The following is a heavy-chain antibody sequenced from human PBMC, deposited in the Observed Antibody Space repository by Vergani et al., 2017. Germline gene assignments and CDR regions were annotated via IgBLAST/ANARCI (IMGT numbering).Heavy chain of an antibody. Sequence: QVQLQESGPGLVKPSETLSLTCTVSGGSISSYYWSWVRQPPGKGLEWIGEICHTEDTKYSPSLKSRVTVSVDESRNLFSLRLNSVTAADTAVYYCATIGYRRWRYYFDYWGQGILVTVAS. CDR3: ATIGYRRWRYYFDY. CDR1: GGSISSYY. J-gene: IGHJ4*02. D-gene: IGHD2-21*01. V-gene: IGHV4-59*12. CDR2: ICHTEDT.